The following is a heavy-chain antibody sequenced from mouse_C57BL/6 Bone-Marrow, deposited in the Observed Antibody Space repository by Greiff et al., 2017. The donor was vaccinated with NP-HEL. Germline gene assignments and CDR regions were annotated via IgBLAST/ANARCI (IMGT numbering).Heavy chain of an antibody. CDR3: ARDDGYLWFAY. CDR2: SRNKANDYTT. CDR1: GFTFSDFY. D-gene: IGHD2-2*01. Sequence: EVKLMESGGGLVQSGRSLRLSCATSGFTFSDFYMEWVRQAPGKGLEWIAASRNKANDYTTEYSASVKGRFIVSRDTSQSILYLQMNALRAEDTAIYYCARDDGYLWFAYWGQGTLVTVSA. V-gene: IGHV7-1*01. J-gene: IGHJ3*01.